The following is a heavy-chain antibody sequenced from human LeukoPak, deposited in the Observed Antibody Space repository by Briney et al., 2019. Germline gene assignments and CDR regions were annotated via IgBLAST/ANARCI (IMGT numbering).Heavy chain of an antibody. CDR3: AREAVAGTVDWFDP. CDR1: GFTFSSYW. Sequence: GGSLRLSCAASGFTFSSYWMHWVRQAPAKGLVWVSRINSDGSSTSYADSVKGRFTISRDNAKNTLSLQMNSLRAEDTAVYYCAREAVAGTVDWFDPWGQGTLVTVSS. V-gene: IGHV3-74*01. J-gene: IGHJ5*02. CDR2: INSDGSST. D-gene: IGHD6-19*01.